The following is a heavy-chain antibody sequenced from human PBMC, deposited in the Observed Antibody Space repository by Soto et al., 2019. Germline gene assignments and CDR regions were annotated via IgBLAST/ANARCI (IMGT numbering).Heavy chain of an antibody. CDR2: IDWDEDK. D-gene: IGHD2-8*02. Sequence: SGPTLVNPTQTLTLTCTFSGFSLSTSGMCVSWIRQPPGKALEWLALIDWDEDKYYSTSLETRLTISKDTSKNQVVLTMTNMDPVDTATYYCARIVAGGLRYGMDVWGQGTKVTSP. J-gene: IGHJ6*02. CDR3: ARIVAGGLRYGMDV. V-gene: IGHV2-70*01. CDR1: GFSLSTSGMC.